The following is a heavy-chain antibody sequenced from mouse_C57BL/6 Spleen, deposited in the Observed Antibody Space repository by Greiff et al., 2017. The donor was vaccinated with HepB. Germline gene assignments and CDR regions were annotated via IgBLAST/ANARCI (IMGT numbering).Heavy chain of an antibody. CDR2: INYDGSST. CDR1: GFTFSDYY. Sequence: EVKLVESEGGLVQPGSSMKLSCTASGFTFSDYYMAWVRQVPEKGLEWVANINYDGSSTYYLDSLKSRFIISRDNAKNILYLQMSSLKSEDTATYYCARVLPDDYAMDYSGQGPSATASP. V-gene: IGHV5-16*01. J-gene: IGHJ4*01. CDR3: ARVLPDDYAMDY. D-gene: IGHD5-5*01.